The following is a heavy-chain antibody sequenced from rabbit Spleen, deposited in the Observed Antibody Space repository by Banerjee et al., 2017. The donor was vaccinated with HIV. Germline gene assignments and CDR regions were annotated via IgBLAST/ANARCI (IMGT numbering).Heavy chain of an antibody. CDR3: ARGEYTGDKYFNL. CDR2: INTGSSGST. CDR1: GFSFSSSYY. Sequence: QEQLVESGGDLVKPEGSLTLTCTASGFSFSSSYYMCWVRQAPGKGLEWIGCINTGSSGSTYYASWAKGRFTISKTSSTTVTLQMTSLTVADTATYFCARGEYTGDKYFNLWGPGTLVTVS. J-gene: IGHJ4*01. D-gene: IGHD7-1*01. V-gene: IGHV1S45*01.